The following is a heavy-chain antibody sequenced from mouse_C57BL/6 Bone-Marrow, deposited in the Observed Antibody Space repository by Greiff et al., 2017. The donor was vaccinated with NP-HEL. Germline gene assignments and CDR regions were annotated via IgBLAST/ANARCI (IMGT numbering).Heavy chain of an antibody. CDR1: GFTFSDAW. V-gene: IGHV6-6*01. CDR3: TRLYYDYDGAWFAY. CDR2: IRNKANNHAT. Sequence: EVQGVESGGGLVQPGGSMKLSCAASGFTFSDAWMDWVRQSPEKGLEWVAEIRNKANNHATYYAESVKGRFTISRDDSKSSVYLQMNSLRAEDTGIYYCTRLYYDYDGAWFAYWGQGTLVTVSA. D-gene: IGHD2-4*01. J-gene: IGHJ3*01.